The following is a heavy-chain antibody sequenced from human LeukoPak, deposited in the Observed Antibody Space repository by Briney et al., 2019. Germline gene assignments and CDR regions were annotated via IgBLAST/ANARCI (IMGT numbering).Heavy chain of an antibody. Sequence: SETLSLTCSVSGSSISSGHYWGWIRQPPGKGLEWIASIYHSGGRFETGSTHYSPSLRSRVTISVDTSKNQLSLMMTSVTAADTAVYYCAGGYSYGYRGQWAWRGYFDLWGRGTLVTVSS. CDR2: IYHSGGRFETGST. CDR3: AGGYSYGYRGQWAWRGYFDL. D-gene: IGHD5-18*01. V-gene: IGHV4-38-2*02. J-gene: IGHJ2*01. CDR1: GSSISSGHY.